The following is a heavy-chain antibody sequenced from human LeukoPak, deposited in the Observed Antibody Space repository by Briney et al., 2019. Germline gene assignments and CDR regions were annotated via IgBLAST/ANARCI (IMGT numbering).Heavy chain of an antibody. J-gene: IGHJ4*01. Sequence: SETLSLTCTVSGDSISSYSYYWAWIRQSPGKGLEWIGSILFRGATYYNPSLKPRIIMSVDTSQNRFSLKLTSVTAADSAVYFCARESGDTRTVNSFDFWGRGTLITVSS. CDR2: ILFRGAT. CDR1: GDSISSYSYY. V-gene: IGHV4-39*07. D-gene: IGHD2-21*01. CDR3: ARESGDTRTVNSFDF.